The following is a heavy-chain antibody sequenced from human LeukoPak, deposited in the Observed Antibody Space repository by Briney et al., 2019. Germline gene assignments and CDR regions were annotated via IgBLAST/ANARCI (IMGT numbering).Heavy chain of an antibody. CDR3: ARAPMGTAALY. Sequence: ASVKVSYKASGYTFTSYDINWVRQATGQGLEWMGWMNPNSGNTGYAQKFQGRVTMTRNTSISTAYMELSSLRSDDTAVYYCARAPMGTAALYWGQGTLVTVSS. D-gene: IGHD2-2*01. CDR1: GYTFTSYD. V-gene: IGHV1-8*01. J-gene: IGHJ4*02. CDR2: MNPNSGNT.